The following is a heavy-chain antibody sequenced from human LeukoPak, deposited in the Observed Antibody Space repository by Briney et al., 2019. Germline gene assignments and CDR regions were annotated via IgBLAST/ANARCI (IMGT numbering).Heavy chain of an antibody. V-gene: IGHV3-23*01. Sequence: PGESLRLSCAASGFTFASYAMSWVRQAPGKGLEWVSGISESGYTVYAASVKGRFTISRDNSRNTLFLQMNSLTPEDTAVYYCAKDAQGDLWSYSWGTFDYWGQGTLVTVSS. CDR3: AKDAQGDLWSYSWGTFDY. D-gene: IGHD3-16*01. J-gene: IGHJ4*02. CDR2: ISESGYT. CDR1: GFTFASYA.